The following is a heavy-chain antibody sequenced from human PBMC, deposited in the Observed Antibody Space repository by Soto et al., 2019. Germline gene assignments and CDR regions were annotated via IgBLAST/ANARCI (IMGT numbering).Heavy chain of an antibody. V-gene: IGHV3-23*01. J-gene: IGHJ4*02. CDR1: GFTFSTYA. D-gene: IGHD2-2*01. CDR3: VPLCRYCSTTTPS. Sequence: EVQLLESGGGLVQPGGSLRLSCAASGFTFSTYAMSWVRLAPRKGLEWVSAISGNGGDYTYYADSVKGRFTISRDNSKNTLYLQMNSLRAEDTAVYYCVPLCRYCSTTTPSWGQGTLVTVSS. CDR2: ISGNGGDYT.